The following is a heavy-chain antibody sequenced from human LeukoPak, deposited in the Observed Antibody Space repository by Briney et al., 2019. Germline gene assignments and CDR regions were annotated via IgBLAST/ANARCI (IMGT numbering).Heavy chain of an antibody. D-gene: IGHD4-17*01. CDR3: AKIGGTTCF. CDR2: IKKDGSEK. CDR1: GFTFSSYW. J-gene: IGHJ4*02. V-gene: IGHV3-7*03. Sequence: GGSLRLSCAASGFTFSSYWMSWVRQAPGKGLEWVANIKKDGSEKYYVDSVKGRFTISRDNLKNTLYLQMNSLRADDTAVYYCAKIGGTTCFWGQGTLVTVSS.